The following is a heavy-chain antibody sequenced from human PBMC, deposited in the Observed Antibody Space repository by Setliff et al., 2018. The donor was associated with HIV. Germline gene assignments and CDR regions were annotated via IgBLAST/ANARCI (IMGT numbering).Heavy chain of an antibody. CDR2: IYPGNSDT. CDR1: GYVFTSYW. J-gene: IGHJ6*02. Sequence: GESLKISWKTSGYVFTSYWIGWVRQTPGKGLEWVGTIYPGNSDTRYRPSFQGQVIISAAQSTSTTYLHWSSLKASDTAMYYCTRHSGSSPIAYFGMDVWGQGTTVTVS. V-gene: IGHV5-51*01. CDR3: TRHSGSSPIAYFGMDV. D-gene: IGHD3-10*01.